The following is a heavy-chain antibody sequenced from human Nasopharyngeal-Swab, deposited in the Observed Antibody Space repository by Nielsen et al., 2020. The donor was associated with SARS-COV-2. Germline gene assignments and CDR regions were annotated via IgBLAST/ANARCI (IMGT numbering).Heavy chain of an antibody. CDR3: AKGRYYYDTSGHLLFDY. D-gene: IGHD3-22*01. V-gene: IGHV3-23*01. CDR2: ISGIDGST. J-gene: IGHJ4*02. CDR1: GFSFSSYD. Sequence: GGSLRLSCAASGFSFSSYDMSWVRQAPGKGLEWVSGISGIDGSTYYADSVKGRFTISRDSSKNTLYLQVSSLRAEDTAVYYCAKGRYYYDTSGHLLFDYWGQGTLVTVSS.